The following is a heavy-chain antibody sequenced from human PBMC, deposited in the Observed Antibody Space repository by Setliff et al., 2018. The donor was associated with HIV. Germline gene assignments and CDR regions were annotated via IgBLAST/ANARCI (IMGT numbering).Heavy chain of an antibody. V-gene: IGHV4-59*11. CDR2: IYYSGTT. CDR1: GGSISSHY. CDR3: ARGWEWGAPLDY. D-gene: IGHD1-26*01. Sequence: PSETLSLTCTVSGGSISSHYWSWIRQPPGKGLEWIAYIYYSGTTSYNPSLKSRVTISVDTSKNQFSLKLSSVTAADTAVYYCARGWEWGAPLDYWGQGTLVTVSS. J-gene: IGHJ4*02.